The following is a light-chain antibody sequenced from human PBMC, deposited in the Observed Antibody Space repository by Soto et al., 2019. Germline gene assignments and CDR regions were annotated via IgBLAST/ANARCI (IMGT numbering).Light chain of an antibody. V-gene: IGKV3-11*01. CDR3: QQRSDWPIT. CDR1: QTVSSF. Sequence: IVLTQSPATLSLSPGERATLFCRASQTVSSFLVWYQQKPGQAPRLLIYDATNRATGVPARFSGSGSGTDFSLTISGLEPADFAVYYCQQRSDWPITFGQGTRLEIK. J-gene: IGKJ5*01. CDR2: DAT.